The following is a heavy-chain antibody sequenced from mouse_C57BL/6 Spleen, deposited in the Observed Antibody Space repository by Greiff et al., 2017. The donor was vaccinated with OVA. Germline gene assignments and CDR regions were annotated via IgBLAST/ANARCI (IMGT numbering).Heavy chain of an antibody. D-gene: IGHD1-1*01. CDR3: GRHEDYGSSSLDY. Sequence: EVHLVESGGGLVQPKGSLKLSCAASGFSFNTYAMNWVRQAPGKGLEWVARIRSKSNNYATYYADSVKDRFTISRDDSESMLYLQMNNLKTEDTAMYYCGRHEDYGSSSLDYWGQGTTLTVSS. CDR2: IRSKSNNYAT. CDR1: GFSFNTYA. J-gene: IGHJ2*01. V-gene: IGHV10-1*01.